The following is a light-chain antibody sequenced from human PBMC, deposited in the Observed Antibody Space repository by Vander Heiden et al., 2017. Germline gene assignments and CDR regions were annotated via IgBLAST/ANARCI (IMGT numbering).Light chain of an antibody. V-gene: IGLV1-44*01. CDR1: SSNIGSNA. CDR2: SNN. CDR3: AAWDDSLNGWV. Sequence: SVLTPPPSASGTPGHRVTIPCSGGSSNIGSNAVNWYQQLPGTAPKLLIYSNNQRPSGVPDRFSGSKSGTSASLAISGLQSEDEADYYCAAWDDSLNGWVFGGGTKLTVL. J-gene: IGLJ3*02.